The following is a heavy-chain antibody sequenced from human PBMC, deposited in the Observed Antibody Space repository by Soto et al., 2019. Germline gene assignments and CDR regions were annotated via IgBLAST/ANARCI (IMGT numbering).Heavy chain of an antibody. CDR3: AKLYSSSWNGMDV. V-gene: IGHV3-23*01. D-gene: IGHD6-6*01. CDR2: ISGSGGST. CDR1: GFTFSSYA. Sequence: AGGSLRLSCAASGFTFSSYAMSWVRQAPGRGLEWVSAISGSGGSTYYADSVKGRFTISRDNSKNTLYLQMNSLRAEDTAVYYCAKLYSSSWNGMDVWGQGTTVTVSS. J-gene: IGHJ6*02.